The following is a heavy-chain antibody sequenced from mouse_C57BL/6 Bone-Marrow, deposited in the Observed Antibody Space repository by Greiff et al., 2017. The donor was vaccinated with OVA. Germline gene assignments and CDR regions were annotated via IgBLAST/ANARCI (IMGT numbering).Heavy chain of an antibody. Sequence: EVQRVESEGGLVQPGSSMKLSCTASGFTFSDYYMAWVRQVPEKGLEWVANINYDGSSTYYLDSLKSRFIISRDNAKNILYLHMSSLKSEDTATYYCARDPGSNYLDYWGQGTTLTVSS. CDR3: ARDPGSNYLDY. D-gene: IGHD5-1*01. V-gene: IGHV5-16*01. CDR2: INYDGSST. J-gene: IGHJ2*01. CDR1: GFTFSDYY.